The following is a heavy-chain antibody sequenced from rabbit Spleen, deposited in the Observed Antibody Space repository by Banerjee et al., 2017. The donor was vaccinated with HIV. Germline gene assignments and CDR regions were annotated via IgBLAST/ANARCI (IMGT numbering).Heavy chain of an antibody. V-gene: IGHV1S7*01. CDR2: IDPVFGIA. Sequence: QLKETGGGLVQPGGSLTLSCKASGFDFSTYGVSWVRQAPGKGLEWIGYIDPVFGIAVYASWVNGRFTLSSHNAQNTLYLQLNSLTAADTATYFCVREVAGKFNLWGQGTLVTVS. CDR3: VREVAGKFNL. J-gene: IGHJ4*01. CDR1: GFDFSTYG. D-gene: IGHD4-1*01.